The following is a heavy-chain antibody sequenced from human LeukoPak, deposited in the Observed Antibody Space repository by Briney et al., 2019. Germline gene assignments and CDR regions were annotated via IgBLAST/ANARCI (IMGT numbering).Heavy chain of an antibody. CDR2: IYPGDSDT. D-gene: IGHD2-2*03. Sequence: GESLKISCKGSGYSFTTYWIGLVRQMPGKGLEWMGGIYPGDSDTRYSPSFQGQVTISVDKSLGTAYLQWSSLNASDTAMYYCARHFGYCSSTSCYALPIDYWGQGTLVTVSS. V-gene: IGHV5-51*01. CDR3: ARHFGYCSSTSCYALPIDY. J-gene: IGHJ4*02. CDR1: GYSFTTYW.